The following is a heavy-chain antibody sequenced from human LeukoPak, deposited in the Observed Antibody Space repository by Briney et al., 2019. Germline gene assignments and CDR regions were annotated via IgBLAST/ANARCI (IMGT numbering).Heavy chain of an antibody. CDR3: ATIREPYYYYYMDV. Sequence: ASVKVSCKVSGYTLTELSMHWVRQAPGKGLEWKGGFDPEDGETIYAQKFQGRVTITADESTSTAYMELSSLRSEDTAVYYCATIREPYYYYYMDVWGKGTTVTVSS. D-gene: IGHD2-2*02. V-gene: IGHV1-24*01. CDR2: FDPEDGET. CDR1: GYTLTELS. J-gene: IGHJ6*03.